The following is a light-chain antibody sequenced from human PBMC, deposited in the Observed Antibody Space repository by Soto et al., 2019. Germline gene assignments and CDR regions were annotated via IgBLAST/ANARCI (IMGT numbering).Light chain of an antibody. CDR2: GAS. Sequence: EIVLTQSPGTLSLSPGERATLSCRASQSVSSSYLAWYQQKRGQAPRLLLYGASSRATGIPDRFSGSGSGTDFTITVNRLEPEDFAVYFCQPYVPTPEKWTVGQGTKVDIK. V-gene: IGKV3-20*01. J-gene: IGKJ1*01. CDR1: QSVSSSY. CDR3: QPYVPTPEKWT.